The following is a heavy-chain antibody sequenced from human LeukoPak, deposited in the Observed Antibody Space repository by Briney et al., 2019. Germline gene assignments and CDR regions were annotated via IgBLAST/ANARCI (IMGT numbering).Heavy chain of an antibody. CDR3: ARVGWELLGPFDH. Sequence: ASETLSLTCTVSGGSISSSSYYWGWIRQPPGKGLEWIGSIYYSGITNYNPSLKSRVTISVDRSKNQFSLKLRSVIAADTAVYYCARVGWELLGPFDHWGQGTLVTVSS. CDR1: GGSISSSSYY. J-gene: IGHJ4*02. D-gene: IGHD1-26*01. CDR2: IYYSGIT. V-gene: IGHV4-39*07.